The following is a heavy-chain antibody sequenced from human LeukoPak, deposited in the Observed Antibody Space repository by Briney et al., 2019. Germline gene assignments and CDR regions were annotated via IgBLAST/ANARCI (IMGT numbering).Heavy chain of an antibody. D-gene: IGHD1-26*01. Sequence: SETLSLTCTVSGDSISSSYWSWIRQPPGKGLEWIGCIYYSGSTDYNPSLKSRVTISVDRSKNQFSLKLSSVTAADTAVYYCARSGGGWELLSFWGRGTLVTVSS. J-gene: IGHJ4*02. V-gene: IGHV4-59*01. CDR1: GDSISSSY. CDR2: IYYSGST. CDR3: ARSGGGWELLSF.